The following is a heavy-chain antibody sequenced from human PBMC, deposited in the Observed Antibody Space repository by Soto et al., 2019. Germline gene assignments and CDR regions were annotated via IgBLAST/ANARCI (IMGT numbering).Heavy chain of an antibody. V-gene: IGHV1-69*12. CDR3: ARGWMVEYCSGGSCYSRAFDI. CDR2: IIPIFGTA. D-gene: IGHD2-15*01. Sequence: QVQLVQSGAEVKKPGSSVKVSCKASGGTFSSYAISWVRQAPGQGLEWMGGIIPIFGTANYAQKFQGRVTITADESTSTAYMELSSLRSEDTAVYYCARGWMVEYCSGGSCYSRAFDIWGQGTMVTVSS. CDR1: GGTFSSYA. J-gene: IGHJ3*02.